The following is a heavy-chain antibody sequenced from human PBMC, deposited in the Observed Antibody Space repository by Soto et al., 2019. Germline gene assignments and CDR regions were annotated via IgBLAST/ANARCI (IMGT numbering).Heavy chain of an antibody. V-gene: IGHV1-18*01. CDR3: ARGLLAYFGMDV. CDR2: ISAHNGNK. D-gene: IGHD1-26*01. CDR1: GYSFTNYD. Sequence: QLVQSGAEVKKPGASVKVSCKASGYSFTNYDISWVRQAPGQGLEWMAWISAHNGNKHYAEKFQGRVSTTTDTSKSTAYMEVRTLKTDDTAVYYCARGLLAYFGMDVWGQGTTVTVS. J-gene: IGHJ6*02.